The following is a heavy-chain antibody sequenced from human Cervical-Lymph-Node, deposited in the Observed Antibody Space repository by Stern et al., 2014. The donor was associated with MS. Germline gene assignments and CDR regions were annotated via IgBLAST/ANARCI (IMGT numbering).Heavy chain of an antibody. Sequence: QVQLVQSGGGVVQPGRSLRLSCAASGFTFRSYAMHWVRQAPGKGLEWVAVISYDGSNKYYADSVKGRFTISRDNSKNTLYLQMNSLRAEDTAVYYCARGVLLGVLRYWGQGTLVTVSS. V-gene: IGHV3-30*01. CDR1: GFTFRSYA. D-gene: IGHD3-10*01. J-gene: IGHJ4*02. CDR3: ARGVLLGVLRY. CDR2: ISYDGSNK.